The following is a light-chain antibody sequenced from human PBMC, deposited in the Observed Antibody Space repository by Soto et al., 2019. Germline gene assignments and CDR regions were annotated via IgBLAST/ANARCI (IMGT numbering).Light chain of an antibody. J-gene: IGKJ1*01. V-gene: IGKV1-5*03. CDR2: KAS. Sequence: DIQMTQSPSTLSASVGDRVTITCRASQSIGSGLAWYQQKPGKAPKLLIYKASTLESGVPLRFSGSGSGTVFTLTITSLQPDDFATYYCQQYDFYWTFGQGTKVEIK. CDR1: QSIGSG. CDR3: QQYDFYWT.